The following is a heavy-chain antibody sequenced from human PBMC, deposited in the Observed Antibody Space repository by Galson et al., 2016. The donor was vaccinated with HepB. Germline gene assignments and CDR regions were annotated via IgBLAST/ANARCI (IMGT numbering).Heavy chain of an antibody. V-gene: IGHV7-4-1*02. Sequence: SVKVSCKASGYTFISYAMNWVRQAPGQGLEWMGWINTNTGNPTYAQGFTGRFVFSLDTSVSTAYLQMSSLKAEDTAVYYCARGVRNSGSYWLSAFDYWGQGTLVTVSS. D-gene: IGHD1-26*01. CDR1: GYTFISYA. CDR2: INTNTGNP. J-gene: IGHJ4*02. CDR3: ARGVRNSGSYWLSAFDY.